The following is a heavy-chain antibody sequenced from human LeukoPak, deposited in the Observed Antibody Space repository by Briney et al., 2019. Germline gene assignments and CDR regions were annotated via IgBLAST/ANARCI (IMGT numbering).Heavy chain of an antibody. Sequence: PSETLSLTCSLSGDSITTNSYWWGWIRQSPGKGLEWIGSIYSSGNSYYNPSLKSRATISPDTSKNQYSLRLTSVTAADTAVYYCARHPQIYSSSWSLRDYWGQGTLVTVSS. CDR2: IYSSGNS. V-gene: IGHV4-39*01. J-gene: IGHJ4*02. CDR3: ARHPQIYSSSWSLRDY. D-gene: IGHD6-13*01. CDR1: GDSITTNSYW.